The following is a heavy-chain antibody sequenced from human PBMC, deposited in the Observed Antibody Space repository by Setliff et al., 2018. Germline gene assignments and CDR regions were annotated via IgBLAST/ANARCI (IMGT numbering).Heavy chain of an antibody. Sequence: GGSLRLSCAASGFTFSSYWMHWVRQAPGKGLVWVSRINNDGSSTTYEDSVKGRFTMSRDISKNTVYLHMTSLRAEDTAMYYCAKRGDTRTFDYWGQGTLVTVSS. V-gene: IGHV3-74*01. CDR1: GFTFSSYW. CDR2: INNDGSST. D-gene: IGHD5-18*01. CDR3: AKRGDTRTFDY. J-gene: IGHJ4*02.